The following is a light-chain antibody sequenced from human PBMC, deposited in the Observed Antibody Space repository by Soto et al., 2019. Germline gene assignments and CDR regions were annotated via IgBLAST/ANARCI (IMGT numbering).Light chain of an antibody. J-gene: IGKJ1*01. V-gene: IGKV1-5*03. CDR2: KAS. CDR1: QSISSW. CDR3: QQYNSYSWT. Sequence: DIQMTQSPSTLSASVGDRVTITCRASQSISSWLAWYQQKPGKATKLLIYKASSLESGVPSRFSGSGSGIEFTLTISSLQPDDVATYYCQQYNSYSWTFGQGTKLAIK.